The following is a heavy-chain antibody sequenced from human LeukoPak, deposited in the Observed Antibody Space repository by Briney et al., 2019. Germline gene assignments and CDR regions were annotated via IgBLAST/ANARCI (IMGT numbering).Heavy chain of an antibody. V-gene: IGHV3-66*01. CDR1: GFTVSSNY. Sequence: GGSLRLPCAASGFTVSSNYMSWVRQAPGKGLEWVSVIYSGGSTYYADSVKGRFTISRDNSKNTLYLQMNSLRAEDTAVYYCARDIAAPGPDSWFDPWGQGTLVTVSS. CDR2: IYSGGST. D-gene: IGHD6-6*01. CDR3: ARDIAAPGPDSWFDP. J-gene: IGHJ5*02.